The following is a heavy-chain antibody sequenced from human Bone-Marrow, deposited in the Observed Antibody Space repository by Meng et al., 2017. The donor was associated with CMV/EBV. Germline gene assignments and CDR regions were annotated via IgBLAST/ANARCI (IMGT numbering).Heavy chain of an antibody. J-gene: IGHJ6*02. V-gene: IGHV3-30*02. CDR3: AKDHLTVTTRYSGMDV. Sequence: LSLTCAASGFTFSSYGMHWVRQAPGKGLEWVAFIRYDGSNKYYADSVKGRFTISRDNSKNTLYLQMNSLRAEDTAVYYCAKDHLTVTTRYSGMDVWGQGTTVTIYS. D-gene: IGHD4-11*01. CDR2: IRYDGSNK. CDR1: GFTFSSYG.